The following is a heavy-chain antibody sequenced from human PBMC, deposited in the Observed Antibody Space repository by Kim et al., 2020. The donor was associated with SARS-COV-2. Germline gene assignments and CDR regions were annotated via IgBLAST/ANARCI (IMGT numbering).Heavy chain of an antibody. V-gene: IGHV5-51*01. J-gene: IGHJ4*02. CDR3: ARLPVDTAIGFDY. Sequence: SPSFQGQVTISADKSISTAYLQWSSLKASDTAMYYCARLPVDTAIGFDYWGQGTLVTVSS. D-gene: IGHD5-18*01.